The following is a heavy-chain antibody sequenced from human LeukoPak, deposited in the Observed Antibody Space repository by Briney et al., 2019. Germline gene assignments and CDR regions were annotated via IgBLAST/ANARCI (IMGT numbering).Heavy chain of an antibody. CDR1: GYTFTSYD. V-gene: IGHV1-18*01. CDR3: ARDRDSSGWHLSY. D-gene: IGHD6-19*01. CDR2: ISAYNGNT. Sequence: ASVKVSCKASGYTFTSYDINWVRQATGQGLEWMGWISAYNGNTKYAQKLQGRVTMTTDTSTSTAYMELRSLRSDDTAVYYCARDRDSSGWHLSYWGQGTLVTVSS. J-gene: IGHJ4*02.